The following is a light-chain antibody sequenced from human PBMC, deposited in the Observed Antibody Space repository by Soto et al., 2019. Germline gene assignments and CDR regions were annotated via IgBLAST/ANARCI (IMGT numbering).Light chain of an antibody. J-gene: IGKJ2*01. CDR2: GAS. CDR1: QIVSSN. V-gene: IGKV3-15*01. Sequence: EIVVTQSPATLCVSPGERATLSCRASQIVSSNLAWYQQIPGQAPRVLIYGASTRATGIPARFSGSGSGTDFTLTISSLQSEDFAVYYCQQYNNWPPYTFGQGTKVDIK. CDR3: QQYNNWPPYT.